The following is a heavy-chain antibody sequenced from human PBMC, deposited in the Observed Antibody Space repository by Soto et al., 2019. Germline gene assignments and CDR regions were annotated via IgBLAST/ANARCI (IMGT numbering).Heavy chain of an antibody. J-gene: IGHJ4*02. CDR1: GFTFSSYA. Sequence: GGSLRLSCAASGFTFSSYAMHWVRQAPGKGLEWVAFMSYDGGNRYYADSVKGRFTISRDNSKSTLYLQVSSLRLEDTALYYCARDLGSSYDSWGQGTPVTVSS. V-gene: IGHV3-30-3*01. D-gene: IGHD6-13*01. CDR3: ARDLGSSYDS. CDR2: MSYDGGNR.